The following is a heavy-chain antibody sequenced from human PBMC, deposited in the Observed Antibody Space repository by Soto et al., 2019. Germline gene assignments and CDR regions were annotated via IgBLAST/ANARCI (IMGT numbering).Heavy chain of an antibody. CDR3: ARVGANVVASYYYYYMDV. V-gene: IGHV3-11*01. CDR2: ISSSGSTI. Sequence: VQLVESGGGLVKPGGSLRLSCAASGFTFSDYYMIWIRQAPGKGLEWVSYISSSGSTIYYADSVEGRFSISRDNAKNSLYLQMNTLRAEDTAVYYCARVGANVVASYYYYYMDVWGKGTTVTVSS. J-gene: IGHJ6*03. D-gene: IGHD2-21*01. CDR1: GFTFSDYY.